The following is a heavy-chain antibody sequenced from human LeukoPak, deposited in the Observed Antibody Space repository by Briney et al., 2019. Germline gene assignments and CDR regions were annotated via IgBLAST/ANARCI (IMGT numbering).Heavy chain of an antibody. Sequence: PGGSLRLSCAASGFTFSSYSMNWVRQAPGKGLEWVSYISSSSNSAKYYADSVKGRFTVSRDNAKNSLYLQMNSLRAEDTAVYYCPIDHPNDYWGQGTLVTVSS. CDR2: ISSSSNSAK. V-gene: IGHV3-48*01. CDR3: PIDHPNDY. CDR1: GFTFSSYS. J-gene: IGHJ4*02.